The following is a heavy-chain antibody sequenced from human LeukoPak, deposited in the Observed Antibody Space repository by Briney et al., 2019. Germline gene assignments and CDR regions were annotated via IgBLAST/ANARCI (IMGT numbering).Heavy chain of an antibody. D-gene: IGHD1-1*01. J-gene: IGHJ4*02. CDR1: GGSISSYY. Sequence: SETLSLTCTVSGGSISSYYWNWIRQPPGKGPYYIAYISYSGSTTYNPSLQSRVTISLDTSKNQFSLKLSSVTAADTAVYYCARLEHNTFDYWGQGSLVTVSS. V-gene: IGHV4-59*01. CDR3: ARLEHNTFDY. CDR2: ISYSGST.